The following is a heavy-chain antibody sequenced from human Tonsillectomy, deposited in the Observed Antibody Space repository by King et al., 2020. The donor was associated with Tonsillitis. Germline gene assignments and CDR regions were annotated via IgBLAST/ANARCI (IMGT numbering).Heavy chain of an antibody. CDR1: GFTFGDYA. V-gene: IGHV3-49*04. J-gene: IGHJ4*02. CDR2: IRSKAYGGTT. D-gene: IGHD4-23*01. CDR3: TRVRYGGNSYFDY. Sequence: VQLVQSGGGLVQPGRSLRLSCTASGFTFGDYAMNWVRQAPGKGLEWVGFIRSKAYGGTTEYAASVKGRFTISRDDSKSIAYLQMNSLKTEDTAVYYCTRVRYGGNSYFDYWGQGTLVTVSS.